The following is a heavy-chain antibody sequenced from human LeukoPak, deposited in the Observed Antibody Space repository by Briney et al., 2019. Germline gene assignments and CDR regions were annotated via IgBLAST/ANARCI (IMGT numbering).Heavy chain of an antibody. D-gene: IGHD2-2*02. CDR2: IYCSGST. CDR1: GGSISSYY. Sequence: SETLSLXCTVSGGSISSYYWSWIRQPPGKGLEWIGYIYCSGSTNYNPSLKSRVTISVDTSKNQFSLKLSSVTAADTAVYYCARGGVVVPAAIRYNWFDPWGQGTLVTVSS. CDR3: ARGGVVVPAAIRYNWFDP. V-gene: IGHV4-59*01. J-gene: IGHJ5*02.